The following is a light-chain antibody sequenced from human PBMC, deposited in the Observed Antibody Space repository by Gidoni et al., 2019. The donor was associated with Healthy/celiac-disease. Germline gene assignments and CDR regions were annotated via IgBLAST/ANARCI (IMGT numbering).Light chain of an antibody. CDR3: QQYNNWPMYT. CDR1: QRVSSN. J-gene: IGKJ2*01. V-gene: IGKV3-15*01. Sequence: EIVMTQSPATLSVSPGERATLSCRASQRVSSNLAWYQQKPGQAPRLLIYGASTRATGIPARFSGSGSGTEFTLTISSLQSEDFAVYYCQQYNNWPMYTFGQXTKLEIK. CDR2: GAS.